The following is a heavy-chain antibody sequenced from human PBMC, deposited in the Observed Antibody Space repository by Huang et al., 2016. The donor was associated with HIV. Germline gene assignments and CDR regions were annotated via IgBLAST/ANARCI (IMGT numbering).Heavy chain of an antibody. V-gene: IGHV1-8*02. CDR3: ARSAYGDLDY. CDR1: GYTFTNYD. J-gene: IGHJ4*02. CDR2: MNPNTGNT. Sequence: QVHLVQSGAEVKKPGASVKVSCKSSGYTFTNYDINWVRQAPGRGLEGRGWMNPNTGNTGFGQSFQGRVTMTRKTSITTAYMELTSLTSEDTAVYYCARSAYGDLDYWGLGTLVIVSS. D-gene: IGHD4-17*01.